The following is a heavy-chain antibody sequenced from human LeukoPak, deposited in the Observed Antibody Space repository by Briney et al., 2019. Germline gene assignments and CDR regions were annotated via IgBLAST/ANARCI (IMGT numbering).Heavy chain of an antibody. Sequence: GGSLRLSCAASGFTFSSYGMSWVRQAPGKGLEWVSAISGSGGSTYYADSVKGRFTISRDNSKNTLYLQMSSLRAEDTAVYYCAKDYYYESSGYSPDYWGQGTLVTVSS. CDR2: ISGSGGST. CDR1: GFTFSSYG. D-gene: IGHD3-22*01. J-gene: IGHJ4*02. V-gene: IGHV3-23*01. CDR3: AKDYYYESSGYSPDY.